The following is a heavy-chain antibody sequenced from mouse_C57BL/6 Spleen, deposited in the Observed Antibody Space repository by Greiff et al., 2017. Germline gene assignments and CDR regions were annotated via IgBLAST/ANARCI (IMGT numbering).Heavy chain of an antibody. CDR3: ARPSSYGNFDY. J-gene: IGHJ2*01. D-gene: IGHD2-1*01. CDR1: GFTFSDYG. Sequence: EVKLMESGGGLVKPGGSLKLSCAASGFTFSDYGMHWVRQAPEKGLEWVAYISSGSSTIYYADTVKGRFTISRDHAKNTLFLQMTSLRSEDTAMYYCARPSSYGNFDYWGQGTTLTVSS. CDR2: ISSGSSTI. V-gene: IGHV5-17*01.